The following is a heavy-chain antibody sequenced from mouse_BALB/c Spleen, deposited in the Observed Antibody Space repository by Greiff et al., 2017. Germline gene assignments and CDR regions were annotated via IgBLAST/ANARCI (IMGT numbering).Heavy chain of an antibody. V-gene: IGHV1-9*01. J-gene: IGHJ4*01. Sequence: QVQLQQSGAELMKPGASVKLSCKATGYTFSSYWIEWVKQRPGHGLEWIGEILPGSGSTNYNEKFKGKATFTADTSSNTAYMQLSSLTSEDSAVYYCARRTTGYAMDYWGQGTSVTVSS. CDR1: GYTFSSYW. CDR2: ILPGSGST. CDR3: ARRTTGYAMDY. D-gene: IGHD1-1*01.